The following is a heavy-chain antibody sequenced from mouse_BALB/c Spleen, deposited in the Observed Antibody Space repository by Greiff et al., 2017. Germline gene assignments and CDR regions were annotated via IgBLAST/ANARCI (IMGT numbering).Heavy chain of an antibody. D-gene: IGHD2-4*01. V-gene: IGHV5-6-2*01. CDR3: ARLYDYDEAMDY. CDR1: GFTFSSYY. Sequence: EVQLMESGGGLVKLGGSLKLSCAASGFTFSSYYMSWVRQTPEKRLELVAAINSNGGSTYYPDTVKGRFTISRDNAKNTLYLQMSSLKSEDTALYYCARLYDYDEAMDYWGQGTSVTVSS. CDR2: INSNGGST. J-gene: IGHJ4*01.